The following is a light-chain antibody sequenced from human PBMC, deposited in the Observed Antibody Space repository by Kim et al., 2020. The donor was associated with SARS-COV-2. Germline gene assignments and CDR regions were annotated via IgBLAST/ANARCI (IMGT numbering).Light chain of an antibody. CDR1: KLGDKY. V-gene: IGLV3-1*01. J-gene: IGLJ2*01. CDR2: QDS. CDR3: QAWDSSTVV. Sequence: VSQGQTASITCSGDKLGDKYACWYQQKPGQSPVLVIYQDSKRPSGIPERFSGSNSGNTATLTISGTQAMDEADYYCQAWDSSTVVFGGGTKLTVL.